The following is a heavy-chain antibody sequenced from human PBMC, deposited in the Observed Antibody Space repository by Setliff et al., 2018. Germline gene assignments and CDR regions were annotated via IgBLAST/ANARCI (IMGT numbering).Heavy chain of an antibody. Sequence: GGSLRLSCAASGFTFDGYAMHWVRQAPGKGLEWVSGISWNSGSIGYADSVKGRFIVSRDDSKNTMYLQLRSLRADDTAIYYCAKDRKNYYDTSGYPDAFDIWGQGTTVTVSS. CDR1: GFTFDGYA. CDR2: ISWNSGSI. J-gene: IGHJ3*02. D-gene: IGHD3-22*01. CDR3: AKDRKNYYDTSGYPDAFDI. V-gene: IGHV3-9*01.